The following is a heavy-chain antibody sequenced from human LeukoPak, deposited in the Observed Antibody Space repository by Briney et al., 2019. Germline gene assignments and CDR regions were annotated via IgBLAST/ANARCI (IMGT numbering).Heavy chain of an antibody. D-gene: IGHD6-13*01. J-gene: IGHJ5*02. CDR3: ARVVAAAGNNWFDP. CDR1: GDSISSGGYS. CDR2: IHDSGST. V-gene: IGHV4-30-4*07. Sequence: SETLSLTCAVSGDSISSGGYSWTWIRQTPGKGLEWIAYIHDSGSTYYNPSLKSRLSISIDTSKNQFSLKLTSVTAADTAVYYCARVVAAAGNNWFDPWGQGTLVTVSS.